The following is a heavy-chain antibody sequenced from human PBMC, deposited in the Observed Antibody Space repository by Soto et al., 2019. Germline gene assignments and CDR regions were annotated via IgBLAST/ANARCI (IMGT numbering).Heavy chain of an antibody. Sequence: QVQLVQSGAEVKKPGASVKVSCKASGYTFTSYDINRVRQATGQGLEWMGWMNPNSGNTGYAQKFQGRVTMTRNTSISTDYMELSSLRSEDTAVYYCAMTLAVAGTSDYWGQGTLVTVSS. V-gene: IGHV1-8*01. CDR1: GYTFTSYD. CDR2: MNPNSGNT. CDR3: AMTLAVAGTSDY. D-gene: IGHD6-19*01. J-gene: IGHJ4*02.